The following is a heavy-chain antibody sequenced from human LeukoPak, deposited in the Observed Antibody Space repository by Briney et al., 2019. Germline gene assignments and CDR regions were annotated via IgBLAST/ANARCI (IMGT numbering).Heavy chain of an antibody. D-gene: IGHD6-19*01. V-gene: IGHV4-4*02. CDR2: INHSGST. CDR3: ARGPRPDSSGWYIRYSYYYYGMDV. CDR1: GGSISSSNW. J-gene: IGHJ6*02. Sequence: PSETLSLTCAVSGGSISSSNWWSWVRQPPGKGLEWIGEINHSGSTNYNPSLKSRVTISVDTSKNQFSLKLSSVTAADTAVYYCARGPRPDSSGWYIRYSYYYYGMDVWGQGTTVTVSS.